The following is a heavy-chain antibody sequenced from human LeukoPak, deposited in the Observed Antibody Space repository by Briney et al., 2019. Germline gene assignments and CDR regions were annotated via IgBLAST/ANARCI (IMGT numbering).Heavy chain of an antibody. CDR1: GGSISSGGYS. D-gene: IGHD3-22*01. CDR3: ARTYYYDSSGYHHAFDI. J-gene: IGHJ3*02. Sequence: SETLSLTCAVSGGSISSGGYSWSWIRQPPGKGLEWIGYIYHSGSTYYNPSLKSRVTISVDRSKNQFSLKLSSVTAADTAVYYCARTYYYDSSGYHHAFDIWGQGTMVTVSS. CDR2: IYHSGST. V-gene: IGHV4-30-2*01.